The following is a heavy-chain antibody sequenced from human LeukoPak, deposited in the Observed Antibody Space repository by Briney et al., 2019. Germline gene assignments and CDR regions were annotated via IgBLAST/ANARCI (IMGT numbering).Heavy chain of an antibody. CDR2: IYSGGST. CDR3: ARGPKSYGIVYYFDY. V-gene: IGHV3-66*01. D-gene: IGHD1-26*01. CDR1: GLTVSSNY. Sequence: GGSLRLSCAASGLTVSSNYMSWVRQAPGKGLEWVSVIYSGGSTYYADSVKGRFTISRDNSKNTLYLQMNSLRAEDTAVYYCARGPKSYGIVYYFDYWGQGTLVTVSS. J-gene: IGHJ4*02.